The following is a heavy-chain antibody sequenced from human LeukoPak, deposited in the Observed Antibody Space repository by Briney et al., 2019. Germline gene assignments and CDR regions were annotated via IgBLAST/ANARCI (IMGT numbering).Heavy chain of an antibody. D-gene: IGHD3-22*01. CDR3: ARDLSKNYYDSSGYFQGY. CDR1: GYTFTSYG. J-gene: IGHJ4*02. CDR2: ISAYNGNT. V-gene: IGHV1-18*01. Sequence: ASVKVSCKASGYTFTSYGISWVRQAPGQGLEWMGWISAYNGNTNYAQKLQGRVTMTTDTSTSTAYMELRSLRSDDTAVYYCARDLSKNYYDSSGYFQGYWGRGTLVTVSS.